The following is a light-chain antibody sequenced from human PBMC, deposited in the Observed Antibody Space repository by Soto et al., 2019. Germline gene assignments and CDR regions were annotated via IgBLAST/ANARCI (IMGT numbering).Light chain of an antibody. CDR2: DAS. Sequence: EIVLTQSPGTLSLSPWERATLSCRASQSVSNNYLAWYQQKPGQAPRLLIYDASNRATGIPARFSGSGSATDFTLTISSLEPEDFAVYYCQQRSSWITFGQGTRLEIK. CDR3: QQRSSWIT. J-gene: IGKJ5*01. CDR1: QSVSNNY. V-gene: IGKV3-11*01.